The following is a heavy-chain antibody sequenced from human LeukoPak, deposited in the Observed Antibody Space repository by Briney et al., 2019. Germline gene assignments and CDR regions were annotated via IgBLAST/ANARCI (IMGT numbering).Heavy chain of an antibody. CDR3: ARGGITFGGVIGPPWAFDI. D-gene: IGHD3-16*02. CDR2: INHGGST. V-gene: IGHV4-34*01. Sequence: TSETLSLTCAVYYGSFSGYYWSWIRQPPGKGLEWIGEINHGGSTNYNPSLKSRVTISVDTSKNQFSLKLNSVTAADTAVYYCARGGITFGGVIGPPWAFDIRGQGTMVTVSS. CDR1: YGSFSGYY. J-gene: IGHJ3*02.